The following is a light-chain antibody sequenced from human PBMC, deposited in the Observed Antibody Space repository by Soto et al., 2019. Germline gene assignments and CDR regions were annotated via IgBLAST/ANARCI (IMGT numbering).Light chain of an antibody. CDR1: SGNVGGYNY. V-gene: IGLV2-14*01. CDR3: SSYTSSSTLGYF. CDR2: DVS. Sequence: QPVLTQPASVSGAPGQTITISCTGTSGNVGGYNYVSWYQQHPGKASKLMIYDVSNRPSGVSNRFSGSKSGNTASLTISGLQAEDEADYYCSSYTSSSTLGYFFGAGTKVTVL. J-gene: IGLJ1*01.